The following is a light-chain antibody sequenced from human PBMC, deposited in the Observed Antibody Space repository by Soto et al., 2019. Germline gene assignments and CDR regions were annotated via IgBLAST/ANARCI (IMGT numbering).Light chain of an antibody. V-gene: IGLV1-44*01. CDR3: APWGDRLKGWV. J-gene: IGLJ3*02. CDR2: ANN. Sequence: QSVVTQPPSASGTPGQRVTISCSGSSSNIGSNTVNWYQQVPGTAPKLLIYANNKRPSGVSDRFSGSKSGTSASLAISGLQAEDEADYYCAPWGDRLKGWVFGGGTKLTVL. CDR1: SSNIGSNT.